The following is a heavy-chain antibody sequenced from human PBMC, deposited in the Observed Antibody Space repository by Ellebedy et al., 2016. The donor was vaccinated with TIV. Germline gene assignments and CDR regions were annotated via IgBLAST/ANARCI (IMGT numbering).Heavy chain of an antibody. J-gene: IGHJ4*02. D-gene: IGHD3-10*01. CDR3: ARDFRGFDH. V-gene: IGHV3-53*01. CDR2: IYSDGST. Sequence: PGGSLRLSCAASGFTVNTKDMSWVRQAPGKGLEWVSVIYSDGSTDYADSVKGRFIISRDSSKNTVYLQLNSLRAEDTAVYYWARDFRGFDHWGQGTLVTVSS. CDR1: GFTVNTKD.